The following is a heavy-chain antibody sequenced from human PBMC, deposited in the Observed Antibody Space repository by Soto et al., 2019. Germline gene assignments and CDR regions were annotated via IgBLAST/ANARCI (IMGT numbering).Heavy chain of an antibody. V-gene: IGHV3-23*01. D-gene: IGHD3-10*01. CDR2: YGGSGGSR. Sequence: DVQLLESGGGLVQWGGSLRLSCVTSGFTFSTYGMTWVRQAPGKGLEWVSYGGSGGSRYYAESVKGRFTISRDNSKNTLSLEMNSLRAEDTATYYCVKFRGRAYPYYYMDVWGKGTTVNVSS. J-gene: IGHJ6*03. CDR1: GFTFSTYG. CDR3: VKFRGRAYPYYYMDV.